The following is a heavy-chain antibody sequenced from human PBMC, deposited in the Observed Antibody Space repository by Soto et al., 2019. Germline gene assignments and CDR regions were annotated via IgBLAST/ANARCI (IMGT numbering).Heavy chain of an antibody. D-gene: IGHD6-13*01. CDR1: GFTFGSYW. CDR2: IGDDGTLK. Sequence: EVQLVESGGGLVQPGGSLRLSCAASGFTFGSYWMHWVRQVPGKGLVWVSRIGDDGTLKDYADSVKGRFTISRDNAKNTLYLQMNSLRVEDTAVYFCARARLSSSSWYKWAFDPWGQGTQGIVAS. J-gene: IGHJ5*02. CDR3: ARARLSSSSWYKWAFDP. V-gene: IGHV3-74*01.